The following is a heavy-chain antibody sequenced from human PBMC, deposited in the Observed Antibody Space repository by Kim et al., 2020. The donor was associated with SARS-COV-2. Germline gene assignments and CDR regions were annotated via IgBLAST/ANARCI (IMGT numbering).Heavy chain of an antibody. CDR1: GFTFSTSP. CDR3: AKGVTNSGFDY. CDR2: ISWDGTRT. D-gene: IGHD4-17*01. J-gene: IGHJ4*01. V-gene: IGHV3-23*01. Sequence: GGSLRLSCVASGFTFSTSPMGWVRQAPGEGLEWVSRISWDGTRTYYADSVKGRVTMSSDKSKNTVYLHMNSLRVEDTAVYYCAKGVTNSGFDYWGHGAQV.